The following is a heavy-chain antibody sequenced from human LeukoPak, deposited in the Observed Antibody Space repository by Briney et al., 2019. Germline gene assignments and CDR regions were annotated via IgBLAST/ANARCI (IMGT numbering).Heavy chain of an antibody. Sequence: ASVKVSCKASGYTFTSYGISWVRQAPGQGLEWMGWISAYNGNTNYAQKLQGRVTMTTDTSTSTAYMELRSLRSDDTAVHYCARYCSSTSCYKDYYYYMDVWGKGTTVTVSS. CDR3: ARYCSSTSCYKDYYYYMDV. V-gene: IGHV1-18*01. J-gene: IGHJ6*03. CDR2: ISAYNGNT. D-gene: IGHD2-2*02. CDR1: GYTFTSYG.